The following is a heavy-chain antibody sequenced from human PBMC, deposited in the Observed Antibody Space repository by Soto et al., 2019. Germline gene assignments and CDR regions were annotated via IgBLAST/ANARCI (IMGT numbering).Heavy chain of an antibody. CDR3: ARDTDRYNYGLDY. J-gene: IGHJ4*02. V-gene: IGHV3-33*01. CDR2: IWYDGDNK. D-gene: IGHD5-18*01. Sequence: QVQLVESGGGVGQPGRSLRLSCAASGFTVSSYAMHWVRQAPGKGPEWVAVIWYDGDNKYYADSVKGRFTISRDNSKNTLYLQMNSLRAEETAVYYCARDTDRYNYGLDYWGQGTLVTVSS. CDR1: GFTVSSYA.